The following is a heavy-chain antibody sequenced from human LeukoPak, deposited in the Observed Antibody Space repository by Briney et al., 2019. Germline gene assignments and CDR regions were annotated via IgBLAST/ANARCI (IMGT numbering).Heavy chain of an antibody. V-gene: IGHV4-61*01. Sequence: PSETLSLTCTASGGSVSSGSYYWRWIRQPPGKGLEWIGYIYYSASTNYNPSLKSRVTISVDTSKNQFSLKLSSVTAADTAVYYCSQLDYYYYGMDVWGQGTTVTVSS. CDR2: IYYSAST. CDR3: SQLDYYYYGMDV. CDR1: GGSVSSGSYY. J-gene: IGHJ6*02. D-gene: IGHD1-1*01.